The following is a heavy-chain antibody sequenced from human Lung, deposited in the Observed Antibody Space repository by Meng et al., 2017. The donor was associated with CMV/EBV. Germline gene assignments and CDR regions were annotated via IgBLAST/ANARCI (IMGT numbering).Heavy chain of an antibody. V-gene: IGHV1-46*01. CDR3: AGDLGYSSSWYFQYYFDC. D-gene: IGHD6-13*01. CDR2: INPSDNTT. J-gene: IGHJ4*02. CDR1: GYTLTNYY. Sequence: AXVXVSXXASGYTLTNYYIHWVRQAPGQGLEWMGIINPSDNTTIYAQKFQGRVTMTRDTSTSTVYMELSSLRSDDTALYYCAGDLGYSSSWYFQYYFDCWGQGTLVXVSS.